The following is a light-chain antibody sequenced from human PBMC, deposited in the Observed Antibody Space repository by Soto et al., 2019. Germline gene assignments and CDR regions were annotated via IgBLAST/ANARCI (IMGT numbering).Light chain of an antibody. Sequence: EIVLTQSPGTLSLSPGERVTLSCRASQSVSSSYLAWYQQKPGQAPRLLIYGASSRATGIPDRFSGSGSGTEFTLTISSLQSEDFAVFYCHQYGISPPTFGPGTKVDI. V-gene: IGKV3-20*01. J-gene: IGKJ1*01. CDR3: HQYGISPPT. CDR2: GAS. CDR1: QSVSSSY.